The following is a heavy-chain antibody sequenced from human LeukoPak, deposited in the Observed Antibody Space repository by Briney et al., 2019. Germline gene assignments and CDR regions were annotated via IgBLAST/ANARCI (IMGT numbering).Heavy chain of an antibody. CDR3: ARHREMDSYEAFDM. CDR2: IIYSGST. D-gene: IGHD5-24*01. J-gene: IGHJ3*02. CDR1: GGSISSYY. Sequence: SETLSLTCTVSGGSISSYYWSWIRQPPGQGLEWIGFIIYSGSTNYNPSLKSRVTISIDTSNNQLSLKLSSVTAADTAVYYCARHREMDSYEAFDMWGQGTMVTVSS. V-gene: IGHV4-59*08.